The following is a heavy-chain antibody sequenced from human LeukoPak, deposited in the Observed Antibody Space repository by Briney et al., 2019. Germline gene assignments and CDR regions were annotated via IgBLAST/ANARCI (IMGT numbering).Heavy chain of an antibody. Sequence: QPGGSLRLSCAASGFTFSSYGMHWVRQAPGKGLEWVAVIWYDGSNKYYADSVKGRFTISRDNSKNTLYLQMNSLRAEDTAVYYCARGEEPIYVAHYYYGMDVWGQGTTVTVSS. CDR1: GFTFSSYG. CDR3: ARGEEPIYVAHYYYGMDV. CDR2: IWYDGSNK. D-gene: IGHD1-14*01. J-gene: IGHJ6*02. V-gene: IGHV3-33*01.